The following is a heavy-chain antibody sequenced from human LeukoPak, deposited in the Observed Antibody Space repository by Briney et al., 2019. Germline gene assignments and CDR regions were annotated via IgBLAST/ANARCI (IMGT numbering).Heavy chain of an antibody. Sequence: ASVKVSCKASGYTFTSYGISWVRQAPGQGLEWMGWISAYNGNTKYAQKFQGRVTMTTDTSTSTAYMELRSLRSDDTAVYYCARVRAPEGILGRFPAPSGGWFDPWGQGTLVTVSS. J-gene: IGHJ5*02. CDR3: ARVRAPEGILGRFPAPSGGWFDP. CDR1: GYTFTSYG. D-gene: IGHD2-21*01. V-gene: IGHV1-18*01. CDR2: ISAYNGNT.